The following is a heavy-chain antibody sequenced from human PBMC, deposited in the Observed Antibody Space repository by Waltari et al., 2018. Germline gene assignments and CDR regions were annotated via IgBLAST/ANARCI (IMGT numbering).Heavy chain of an antibody. CDR3: AGQGLYCRSSNCVGLDFSH. D-gene: IGHD2-2*01. J-gene: IGHJ4*02. CDR2: IYYDGNT. V-gene: IGHV4-39*01. Sequence: QESGPGLLKPSETLSLTCAVSGGSVTDTSYFWGWIRQAPGKGLEWLGNIYYDGNTNSNPSLQSRVSLTVDTAPKQFSLKRTSVTATDTAVYYWAGQGLYCRSSNCVGLDFSHWGQGTLVAVS. CDR1: GGSVTDTSYF.